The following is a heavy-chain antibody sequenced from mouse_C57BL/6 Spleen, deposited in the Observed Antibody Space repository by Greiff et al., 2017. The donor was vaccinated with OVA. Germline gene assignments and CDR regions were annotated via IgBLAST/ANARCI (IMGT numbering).Heavy chain of an antibody. CDR1: GYTFTDYE. Sequence: QVHVKQSGAELVRPGASVTLSCKASGYTFTDYEMHWVKQTPVHGLEWIGAIDPETGGTAYNQKFKGKAILTADKSSSTAYMELRSLTSEDSAVYYCTREKGYDGYYVGYWGQGTTLTVSS. D-gene: IGHD2-3*01. CDR3: TREKGYDGYYVGY. V-gene: IGHV1-15*01. J-gene: IGHJ2*01. CDR2: IDPETGGT.